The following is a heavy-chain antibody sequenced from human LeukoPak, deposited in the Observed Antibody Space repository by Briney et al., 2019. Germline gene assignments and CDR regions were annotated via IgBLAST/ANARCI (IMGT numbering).Heavy chain of an antibody. Sequence: SETLSLTCTVSGYSISSGYYWSWIRQPPGKGLEWIGSIYHSGSTYYNPSLKSRVTISVDTSKNQFSLKLSSVTAADTAVYYCARYESGDIVVVPAAIWGQGTLVTVSS. CDR1: GYSISSGYY. CDR3: ARYESGDIVVVPAAI. CDR2: IYHSGST. V-gene: IGHV4-38-2*02. D-gene: IGHD2-2*01. J-gene: IGHJ4*02.